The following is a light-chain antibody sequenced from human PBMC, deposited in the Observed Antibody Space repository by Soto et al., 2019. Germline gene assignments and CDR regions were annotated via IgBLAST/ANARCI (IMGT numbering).Light chain of an antibody. J-gene: IGLJ1*01. CDR2: DVS. V-gene: IGLV2-11*01. Sequence: QSVLTQPRSVSGSPGQSVTISCTGTSSDVGEYDYVSWYQQHPGKAPKLMIFDVSERPSGVPDRFSGSKTGNTASLTISGLQAEDEADYYCCSYAGSPDVFGTGTKVTVL. CDR1: SSDVGEYDY. CDR3: CSYAGSPDV.